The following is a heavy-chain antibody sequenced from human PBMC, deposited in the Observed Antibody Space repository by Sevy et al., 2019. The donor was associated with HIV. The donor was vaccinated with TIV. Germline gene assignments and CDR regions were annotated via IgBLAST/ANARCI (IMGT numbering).Heavy chain of an antibody. CDR2: IKQDGSEK. V-gene: IGHV3-7*03. CDR1: GFTFSSYW. D-gene: IGHD3-10*01. Sequence: GGSLRLSCAASGFTFSSYWMSWVRQAPGKGLEWVANIKQDGSEKYYVDSVKGRFTISRDNAKNSLYLQMNSLRAEDTAVYYCARDHNEITFMERGVIKYFDYWGQGTLVTVSS. J-gene: IGHJ4*02. CDR3: ARDHNEITFMERGVIKYFDY.